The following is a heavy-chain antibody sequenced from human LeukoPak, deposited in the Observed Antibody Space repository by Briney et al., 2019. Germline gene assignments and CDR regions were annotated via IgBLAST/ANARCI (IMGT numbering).Heavy chain of an antibody. Sequence: PGRSLRLSCAASGFTFDDYAMHWVRQAPGKGLEWVSGISWNSGSIGYADSVKGRFTISRDNAKNSLYLQMNSLRAEDTALYYCANCSFYYYYMDVWGKGTTVTVSS. CDR1: GFTFDDYA. D-gene: IGHD6-13*01. CDR2: ISWNSGSI. J-gene: IGHJ6*03. V-gene: IGHV3-9*01. CDR3: ANCSFYYYYMDV.